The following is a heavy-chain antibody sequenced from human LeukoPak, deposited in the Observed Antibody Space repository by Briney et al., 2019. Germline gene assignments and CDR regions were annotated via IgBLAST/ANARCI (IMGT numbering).Heavy chain of an antibody. CDR3: TSLVYDILTGYVFPPKNY. J-gene: IGHJ4*02. D-gene: IGHD3-9*01. CDR2: IRSKANSYAT. V-gene: IGHV3-73*01. Sequence: PGGSLRLSCAASGFTFSGSAMHWVRQASGKGLEWVGRIRSKANSYATAYAASVKGRFTISRDDSKNTAYLQINSLKTEDTAVYYCTSLVYDILTGYVFPPKNYWGQGTLVTVSS. CDR1: GFTFSGSA.